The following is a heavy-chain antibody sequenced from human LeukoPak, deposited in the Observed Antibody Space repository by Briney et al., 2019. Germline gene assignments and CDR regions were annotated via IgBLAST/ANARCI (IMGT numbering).Heavy chain of an antibody. CDR3: ARARYCSGGSCYGHYYYYYMDV. Sequence: PSETLSLTCAVSGYSISSGYYWGWIRQPPGKGLEWIGSIYHSGSTYYNPSLKSRVTISVDTSKSQFSLKLSSVTAADTAVYYCARARYCSGGSCYGHYYYYYMDVWGKGTTVTVSS. CDR1: GYSISSGYY. J-gene: IGHJ6*03. D-gene: IGHD2-15*01. CDR2: IYHSGST. V-gene: IGHV4-38-2*01.